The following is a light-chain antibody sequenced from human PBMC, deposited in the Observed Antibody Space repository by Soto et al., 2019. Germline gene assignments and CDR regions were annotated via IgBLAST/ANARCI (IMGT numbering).Light chain of an antibody. CDR1: QSISSN. V-gene: IGKV3-15*01. J-gene: IGKJ4*01. Sequence: EIVLTQSPGTLSLSPGERATLSCRANQSISSNLALYQQKPGQAPRLLIYGAATRATGIPARFSGSGSGTDFTLTINSLQSEDFAVYYCQMYNNWVGTFGGGTKVDI. CDR3: QMYNNWVGT. CDR2: GAA.